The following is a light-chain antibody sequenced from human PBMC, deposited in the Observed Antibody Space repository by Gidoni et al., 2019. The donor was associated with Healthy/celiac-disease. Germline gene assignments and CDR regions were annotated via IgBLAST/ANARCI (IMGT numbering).Light chain of an antibody. J-gene: IGKJ2*01. Sequence: DIQMTQSPSSLSASVGDRVTITCRASQSISSYLNWYQQKPGKAPKLLIYAASSLQSGVPSRFSGSGSGTDFTLTISSLQPEDVATYYCQQSYSTTPTFGQGTKLEIK. CDR1: QSISSY. CDR2: AAS. V-gene: IGKV1-39*01. CDR3: QQSYSTTPT.